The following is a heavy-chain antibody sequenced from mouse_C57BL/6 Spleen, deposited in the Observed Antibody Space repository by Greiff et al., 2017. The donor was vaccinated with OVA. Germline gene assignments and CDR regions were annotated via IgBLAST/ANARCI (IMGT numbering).Heavy chain of an antibody. Sequence: VQRVESGAELVRPGASVKLSCKASGYTFTDYYINWVKQRPGQGLEWIARLYPGSGNTYYNEKFKGKATLTAEKSSSTAYMQLSSLTSEDSAVDVCARENEDSSSYGSMDDWGQGTSVTVSS. D-gene: IGHD3-2*02. CDR1: GYTFTDYY. V-gene: IGHV1-76*01. J-gene: IGHJ4*01. CDR3: ARENEDSSSYGSMDD. CDR2: LYPGSGNT.